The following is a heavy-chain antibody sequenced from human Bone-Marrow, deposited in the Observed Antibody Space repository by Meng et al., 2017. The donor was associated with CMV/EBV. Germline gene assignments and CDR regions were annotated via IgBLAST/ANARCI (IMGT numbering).Heavy chain of an antibody. CDR1: GGSIGTDNW. CDR3: ARNGGGGFYLDS. V-gene: IGHV4-4*02. J-gene: IGHJ4*02. CDR2: IFHSGST. Sequence: CAISGGSIGTDNWWSWVRQPPGKGLEWIGEIFHSGSTNYNPSLKSRVTISVDTSKSQFSLDLSSVTAADTAVYYCARNGGGGFYLDSWGQGTLVTVSS. D-gene: IGHD3-16*01.